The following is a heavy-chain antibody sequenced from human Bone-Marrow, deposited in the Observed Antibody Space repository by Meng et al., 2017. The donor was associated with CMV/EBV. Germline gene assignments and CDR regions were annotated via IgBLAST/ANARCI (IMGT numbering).Heavy chain of an antibody. Sequence: GESLKISCAASGFTFSSYWMSWVRQAPGKGLEWVSIIYSGGSTSYADSVKGRFTISRDSSKNTLYLQMNSLRAEDTAVYYCARANDFWSGYHYYYYVMDVWGQGNTVTVS. CDR3: ARANDFWSGYHYYYYVMDV. CDR1: GFTFSSYW. V-gene: IGHV3-53*01. D-gene: IGHD3-3*01. J-gene: IGHJ6*02. CDR2: IYSGGST.